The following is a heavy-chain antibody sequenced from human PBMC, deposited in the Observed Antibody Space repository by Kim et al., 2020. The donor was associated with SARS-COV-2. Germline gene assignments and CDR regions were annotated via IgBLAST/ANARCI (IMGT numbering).Heavy chain of an antibody. J-gene: IGHJ6*02. CDR3: ARDKIPHSSGWQGFYYYYGMDV. Sequence: SETLSLTCTVSGGSISSSSYYWGWIRQPPGKGLEWIGSIYYSGSTYYNPSLKSRVTISVDTSKNQFSLKLSSVTAADTAVYYCARDKIPHSSGWQGFYYYYGMDVWGQGTTVTVSS. CDR1: GGSISSSSYY. D-gene: IGHD6-19*01. CDR2: IYYSGST. V-gene: IGHV4-39*07.